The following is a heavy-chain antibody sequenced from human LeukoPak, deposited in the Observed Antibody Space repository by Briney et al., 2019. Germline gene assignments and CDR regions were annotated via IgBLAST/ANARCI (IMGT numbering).Heavy chain of an antibody. D-gene: IGHD5-12*01. V-gene: IGHV4-34*01. Sequence: SETLSLTCAVYGGSFSGYYWSWIRQPPGKGLEWIGEINHSGSTNYNPSLKSRVTISVDTSKNQFSLKLTSVTAADTALYYCATATSASNFYSDYWGQGTLVTVSS. J-gene: IGHJ4*02. CDR2: INHSGST. CDR3: ATATSASNFYSDY. CDR1: GGSFSGYY.